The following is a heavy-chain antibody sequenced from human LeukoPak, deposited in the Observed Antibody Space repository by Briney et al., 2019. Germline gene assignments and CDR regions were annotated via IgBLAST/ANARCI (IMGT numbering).Heavy chain of an antibody. CDR2: ISSNGGST. CDR3: ARSFGVVIKGWGDY. V-gene: IGHV3-64*01. Sequence: GGSLRLSCAASGFTFSSSAMHWVRQAPGKGLEYVSAISSNGGSTSYANSVKGRFPISRDNSKNTLYLQMGSLRAEDMAVYYCARSFGVVIKGWGDYWGQGTLVTVSS. D-gene: IGHD3-3*01. J-gene: IGHJ4*02. CDR1: GFTFSSSA.